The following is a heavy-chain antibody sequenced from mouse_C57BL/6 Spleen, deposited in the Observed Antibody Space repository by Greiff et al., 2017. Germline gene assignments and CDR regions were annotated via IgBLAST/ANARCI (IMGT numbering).Heavy chain of an antibody. J-gene: IGHJ1*03. CDR1: GYTFTSYT. Sequence: QVQLKQSGAELARPGASVKMSCKASGYTFTSYTMHWVKQRPGQGLEWIGYINPSSGYTKYNQKFKDKATLTADKSSSTAYMQLSSLTSEDSAVYYCARSENPYFDVWGTGTTVTVSS. CDR2: INPSSGYT. CDR3: ARSENPYFDV. V-gene: IGHV1-4*01.